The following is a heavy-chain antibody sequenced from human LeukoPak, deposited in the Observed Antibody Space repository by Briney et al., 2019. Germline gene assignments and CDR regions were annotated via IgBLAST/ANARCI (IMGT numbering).Heavy chain of an antibody. J-gene: IGHJ4*02. V-gene: IGHV4-59*01. CDR1: GDSISSYY. CDR2: IYYSGST. Sequence: SETLSLTCTVSGDSISSYYWNWIRQPPGKGLEWIGYIYYSGSTNYNPSLKSRVTISVDTSKNQFSLKLSSVTAADTAVYYCARDLWSSDPLGYWGQGTLVTVSS. D-gene: IGHD3-10*01. CDR3: ARDLWSSDPLGY.